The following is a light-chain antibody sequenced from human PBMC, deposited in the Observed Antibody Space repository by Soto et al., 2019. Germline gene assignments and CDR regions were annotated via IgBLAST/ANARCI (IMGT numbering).Light chain of an antibody. CDR3: SSYAGRNSLGV. J-gene: IGLJ2*01. CDR2: EVN. CDR1: SSDVGGYNY. Sequence: QSALTQPPSASGSPGQSVTISCTGTSSDVGGYNYVSWYQHHPGTAPKLMIYEVNKRPSGVSDRFSGSKSGNTASLTVSGLQAEDEADYYCSSYAGRNSLGVFGGGTKLTFL. V-gene: IGLV2-8*01.